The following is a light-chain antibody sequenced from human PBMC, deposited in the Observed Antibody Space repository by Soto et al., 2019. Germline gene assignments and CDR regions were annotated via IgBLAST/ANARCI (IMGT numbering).Light chain of an antibody. V-gene: IGKV3-15*01. J-gene: IGKJ5*01. Sequence: EIVMTQSPATLSVPPGDRATLSCRASEGVRGAVAWYQQRPGQAPRLLIYGGSIRAADVPARFSGSGFGTEFTLTISSLQSEDSAVYYCQQYNDWPTITFGQGTRLETK. CDR1: EGVRGA. CDR3: QQYNDWPTIT. CDR2: GGS.